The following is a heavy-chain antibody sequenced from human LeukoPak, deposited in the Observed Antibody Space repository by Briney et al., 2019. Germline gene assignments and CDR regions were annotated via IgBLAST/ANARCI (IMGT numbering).Heavy chain of an antibody. V-gene: IGHV4-61*08. CDR1: GGSISSGDYY. D-gene: IGHD5-18*01. CDR3: ARVRGYIGV. CDR2: IYYSGST. J-gene: IGHJ4*02. Sequence: PSETLSLTCTVPGGSISSGDYYWSWIRQPPGKGLEWIGYIYYSGSTNYNPSLKSRVTISVDTSKNQFSLKLSSVTAADTAVYYCARVRGYIGVWGQGTLVTVSS.